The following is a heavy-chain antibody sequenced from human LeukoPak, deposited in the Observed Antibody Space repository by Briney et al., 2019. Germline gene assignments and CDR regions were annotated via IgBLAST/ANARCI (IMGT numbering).Heavy chain of an antibody. V-gene: IGHV4-39*01. Sequence: SETQSLTCTVSGGSISSSSYYWGWIRQPPGKGLEWIGSIYYSGSTYYNPSLKSRVTISVDTSKNQFSLKLSSVTAADTAVYYCARMAMEAFDYWGQGTLVTVSS. CDR3: ARMAMEAFDY. CDR2: IYYSGST. D-gene: IGHD5-18*01. CDR1: GGSISSSSYY. J-gene: IGHJ4*02.